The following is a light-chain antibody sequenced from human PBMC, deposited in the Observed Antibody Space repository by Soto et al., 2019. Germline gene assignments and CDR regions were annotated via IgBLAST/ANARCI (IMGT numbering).Light chain of an antibody. CDR2: DAS. V-gene: IGKV1-33*01. CDR3: QQYDRLPRT. CDR1: LDISIY. Sequence: DIQMTQSPSSLSASVGDRVTITCQASLDISIYLNWYQQKPGKAPKLLIYDASNLQTGVPSRFSGSGSGTDFTLTISSLQSEDIGTYYCQQYDRLPRTFGGGTKVEIK. J-gene: IGKJ4*01.